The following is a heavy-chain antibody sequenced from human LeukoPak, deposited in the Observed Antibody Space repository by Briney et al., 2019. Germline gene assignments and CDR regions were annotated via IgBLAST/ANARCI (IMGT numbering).Heavy chain of an antibody. CDR3: ARVMSRVQYYGSGSYYKLPHDAFDI. J-gene: IGHJ3*02. D-gene: IGHD3-10*01. CDR1: GYTFTGYY. Sequence: GASVKVSCKASGYTFTGYYMHWVRQAPGQGLEWMGWINPNSGGTNYAQKFQGRVTMTRDTSISTAYMELSRLRSDDTAVYYCARVMSRVQYYGSGSYYKLPHDAFDIWGQGTMVTVSS. CDR2: INPNSGGT. V-gene: IGHV1-2*02.